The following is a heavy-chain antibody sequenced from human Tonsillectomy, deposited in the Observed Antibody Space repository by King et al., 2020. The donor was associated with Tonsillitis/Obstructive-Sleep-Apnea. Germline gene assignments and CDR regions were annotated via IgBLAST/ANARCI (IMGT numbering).Heavy chain of an antibody. Sequence: VQLVESGGGLVKPGGSLRVSCAASGFTFSDYYMSWIRQAPGKGLEWVSYISSSSSYTNYADSVKGRFTISRDNAKNSLYLQMNSLRAEDTAVDYCARGGGPTVPFDPWGQGTLVTVSS. CDR2: ISSSSSYT. CDR1: GFTFSDYY. J-gene: IGHJ5*02. D-gene: IGHD4-11*01. CDR3: ARGGGPTVPFDP. V-gene: IGHV3-11*05.